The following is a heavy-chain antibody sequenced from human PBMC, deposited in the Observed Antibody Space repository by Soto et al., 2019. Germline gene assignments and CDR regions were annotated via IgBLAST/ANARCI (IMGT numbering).Heavy chain of an antibody. J-gene: IGHJ5*02. V-gene: IGHV1-18*01. Sequence: ASVKVSCKASGYTFASYGISWVRQAPGQRLEWVAWISGYTGDTHYAQKLQDRVTLTTDTSTNIVYMELRSLRSDDTAVYYCARDPVGGNWFDPWGQGTLVTVS. CDR1: GYTFASYG. CDR3: ARDPVGGNWFDP. CDR2: ISGYTGDT. D-gene: IGHD1-26*01.